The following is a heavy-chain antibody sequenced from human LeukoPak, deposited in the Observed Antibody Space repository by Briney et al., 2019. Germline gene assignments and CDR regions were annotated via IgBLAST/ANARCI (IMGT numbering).Heavy chain of an antibody. D-gene: IGHD2-2*01. V-gene: IGHV3-33*01. CDR2: IWYDGSNK. Sequence: GGSLRLSCAASGFTFSSCGMHWVRQAPGKGLEWVAVIWYDGSNKYYADSVKGRFTISRDNSKNTLYLQMNSLRAEDTAVYYCAGHCSSTSCYARHLGAFDIWGQGTMVTVSS. CDR3: AGHCSSTSCYARHLGAFDI. CDR1: GFTFSSCG. J-gene: IGHJ3*02.